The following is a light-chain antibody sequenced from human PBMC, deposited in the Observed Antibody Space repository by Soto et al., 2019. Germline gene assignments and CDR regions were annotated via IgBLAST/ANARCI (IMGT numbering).Light chain of an antibody. Sequence: QSVLTQPPSASGAPGQSVTISCSGSSSNIGGNPVNWYQHLPAMAPKLLIYNNDRRPSGVPDRFSGSKFGTSVSLAISGLQSEDAADYYCAAWDDSLKGVVFGGGTKLTVL. V-gene: IGLV1-44*01. CDR1: SSNIGGNP. J-gene: IGLJ2*01. CDR2: NND. CDR3: AAWDDSLKGVV.